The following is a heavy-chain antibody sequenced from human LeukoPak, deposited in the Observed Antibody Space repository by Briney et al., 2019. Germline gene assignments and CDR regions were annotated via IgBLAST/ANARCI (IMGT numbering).Heavy chain of an antibody. CDR1: GCTFSSYP. D-gene: IGHD3-22*01. V-gene: IGHV1-69*01. J-gene: IGHJ3*02. CDR2: IIPIFGTA. CDR3: ERDLISVGVVVIRYAFDI. Sequence: SSVKVSCKASGCTFSSYPISWVRQAPAQGLEWMGGIIPIFGTAIYAQKFQGRVRITADESTRTAYMELSSLRSEDTAVYYCERDLISVGVVVIRYAFDIWGQGTMVTVSS.